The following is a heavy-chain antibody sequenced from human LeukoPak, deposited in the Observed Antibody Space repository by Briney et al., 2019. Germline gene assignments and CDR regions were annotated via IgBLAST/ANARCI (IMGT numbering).Heavy chain of an antibody. V-gene: IGHV3-48*01. J-gene: IGHJ4*02. CDR2: ISSSRSTI. D-gene: IGHD1-26*01. CDR1: GFTFSSYS. Sequence: GGSLRLSCAAPGFTFSSYSMNWVRQAPGKGLEWVSYISSSRSTIYYADSVKGRFTISRDNAKNSLYLQMNSLRAEDTAVYYCARGVGAGSWGQGTLVTVSS. CDR3: ARGVGAGS.